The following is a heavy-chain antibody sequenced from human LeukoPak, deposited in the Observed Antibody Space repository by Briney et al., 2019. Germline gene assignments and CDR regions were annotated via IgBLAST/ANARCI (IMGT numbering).Heavy chain of an antibody. Sequence: PSETLSLTCTVSGGSISSYYWSWIRQPPGKGLEWIGYIHHSGKTNSNPSLKSRVTISADTPNNQFSLRLSSVTAADTAVYYCARYYCPNGSCQGFDYWGQGTLVTVSS. CDR3: ARYYCPNGSCQGFDY. CDR1: GGSISSYY. CDR2: IHHSGKT. D-gene: IGHD2-8*01. J-gene: IGHJ4*02. V-gene: IGHV4-59*01.